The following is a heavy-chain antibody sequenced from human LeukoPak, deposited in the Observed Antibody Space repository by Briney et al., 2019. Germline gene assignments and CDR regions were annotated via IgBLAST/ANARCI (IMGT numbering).Heavy chain of an antibody. Sequence: GGSLRLSCAASGFSFDAYGMSWVRHPPGKGLEWVSGINGNGGSTEYADSVKVRFTISRDNAKNTLYLQMNSLRAEDTALYYCARDSGYGGICDYGGQGPLVTVS. CDR2: INGNGGST. V-gene: IGHV3-20*04. J-gene: IGHJ4*02. CDR3: ARDSGYGGICDY. CDR1: GFSFDAYG. D-gene: IGHD4-23*01.